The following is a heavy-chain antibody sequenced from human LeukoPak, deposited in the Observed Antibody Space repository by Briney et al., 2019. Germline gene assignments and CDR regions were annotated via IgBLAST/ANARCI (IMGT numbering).Heavy chain of an antibody. CDR1: GYTFTSYG. Sequence: ASVKVSCKASGYTFTSYGISWVRQAPGQGLEWMGWISAYNGNTNYAQKLQGRVTMTTDTSTSTAYMELSSLRSEDTAVYYCASDSRPGVRGVIGGDDYWGQGTLVTVSS. J-gene: IGHJ4*02. D-gene: IGHD3-10*01. V-gene: IGHV1-18*01. CDR2: ISAYNGNT. CDR3: ASDSRPGVRGVIGGDDY.